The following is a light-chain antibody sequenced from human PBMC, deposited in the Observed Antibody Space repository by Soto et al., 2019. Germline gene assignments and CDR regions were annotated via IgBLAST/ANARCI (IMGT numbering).Light chain of an antibody. CDR2: DAS. J-gene: IGKJ5*01. V-gene: IGKV3-11*01. Sequence: EIVLTQSPATLSLSPGERATLSCRASQSVSSYLAWYQQKPGQAPRLLIYDASNRATVIPARFSGSGSGTDFTLTISSLEPEDFAVYDCQQRSSWPPITFGQGTRLEIK. CDR3: QQRSSWPPIT. CDR1: QSVSSY.